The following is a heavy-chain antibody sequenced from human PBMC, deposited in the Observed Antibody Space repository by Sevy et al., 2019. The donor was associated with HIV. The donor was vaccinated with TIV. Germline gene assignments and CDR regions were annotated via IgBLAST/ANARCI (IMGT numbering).Heavy chain of an antibody. D-gene: IGHD3-22*01. CDR1: GYTFTNYY. Sequence: ASVKVSCKASGYTFTNYYIHWVRQAPGQGLEWMGRIHPKRGVTNYAQKFQGRVTMTRDTSMSTAYMELTRLTSDDTAVYYCAREESGDSSAYYYFYYGMDAWGQGTTVTVSS. J-gene: IGHJ6*02. CDR3: AREESGDSSAYYYFYYGMDA. CDR2: IHPKRGVT. V-gene: IGHV1-2*06.